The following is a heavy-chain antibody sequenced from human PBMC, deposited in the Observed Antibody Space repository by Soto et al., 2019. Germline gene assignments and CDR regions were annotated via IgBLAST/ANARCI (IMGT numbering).Heavy chain of an antibody. J-gene: IGHJ6*02. D-gene: IGHD2-21*01. V-gene: IGHV3-64*01. CDR1: GFTFSSYA. Sequence: PGGSLRLSCAPSGFTFSSYATHWVRQAPGKGLEYVSVITSNGGNTDYASSVKGRFTISRDNSKNTLYLQMGSLRAEDMAVYYCARRIPFGYGMDVWGQGTTVTVSS. CDR3: ARRIPFGYGMDV. CDR2: ITSNGGNT.